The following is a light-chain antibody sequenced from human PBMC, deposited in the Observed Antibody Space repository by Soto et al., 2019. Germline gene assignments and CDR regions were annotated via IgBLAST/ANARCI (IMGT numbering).Light chain of an antibody. J-gene: IGKJ2*01. Sequence: EIVLTQSPGTLSLSPGERATLSCRTSQSITNNYLAWYQQKPGQPPRLLIYTASNRATGTPDRFSGSGSGTDFTLTISRVVPEDFAVYYCQQHGSSLPRYTFGQGTKLDIK. V-gene: IGKV3-20*01. CDR2: TAS. CDR3: QQHGSSLPRYT. CDR1: QSITNNY.